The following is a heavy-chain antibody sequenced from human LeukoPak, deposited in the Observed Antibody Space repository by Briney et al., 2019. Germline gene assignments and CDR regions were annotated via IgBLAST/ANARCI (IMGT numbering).Heavy chain of an antibody. J-gene: IGHJ4*02. Sequence: GGSLRLSCAASGFTVSSNYMTWARQAPGKGLEWVSVIYSDGSTFYADSVKGRFTISRDNSKNTLYLQMDSLRPEDTAVYYCTNLPTYWGQGTLVTVSS. V-gene: IGHV3-66*02. CDR2: IYSDGST. CDR3: TNLPTY. CDR1: GFTVSSNY.